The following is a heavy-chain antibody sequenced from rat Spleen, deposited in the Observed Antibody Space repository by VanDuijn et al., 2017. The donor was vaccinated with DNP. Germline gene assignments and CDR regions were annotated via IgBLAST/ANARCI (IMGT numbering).Heavy chain of an antibody. Sequence: EVQLVESGGGLVQSGRSLKLSCAASGFTFSNHGMAWVRQTPRKGLEWVASITNGGAIADYRDSVKGRFTISRDNVKNILYLQMDSLKSEDTATYYCTTGAYFDYWGQGVMVTVSS. J-gene: IGHJ2*01. CDR3: TTGAYFDY. CDR1: GFTFSNHG. CDR2: ITNGGAIA. V-gene: IGHV5S13*01.